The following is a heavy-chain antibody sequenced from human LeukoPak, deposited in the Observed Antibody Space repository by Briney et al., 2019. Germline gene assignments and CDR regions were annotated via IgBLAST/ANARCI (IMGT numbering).Heavy chain of an antibody. CDR2: IYKSGTT. J-gene: IGHJ6*03. Sequence: SETLSLTCSVSGESINPYYWNWIRQSAGKGLEWIGHIYKSGTTNFNPSLTSRVTMSLDTSRNQFSLKLRSVTAADTAVYFCARSFLDYMDVWGKGTTVTVSS. CDR3: ARSFLDYMDV. CDR1: GESINPYY. V-gene: IGHV4-4*07. D-gene: IGHD2/OR15-2a*01.